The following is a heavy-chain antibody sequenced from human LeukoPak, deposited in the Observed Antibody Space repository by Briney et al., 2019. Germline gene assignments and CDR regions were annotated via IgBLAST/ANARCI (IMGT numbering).Heavy chain of an antibody. V-gene: IGHV4-59*01. J-gene: IGHJ4*02. D-gene: IGHD4-17*01. CDR2: IYYSGST. CDR1: GGSISSYY. Sequence: TSETLSLTCTVSGGSISSYYWSWIRQPPGKGLEWIGYIYYSGSTNYNPSLKSRVTISVDTSKNQFSLRLSSVTAADTAVYYCARLSTVTTSFDYWGQGTLVTVSS. CDR3: ARLSTVTTSFDY.